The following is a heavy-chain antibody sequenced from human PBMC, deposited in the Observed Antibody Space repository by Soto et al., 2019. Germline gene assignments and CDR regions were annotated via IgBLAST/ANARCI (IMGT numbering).Heavy chain of an antibody. D-gene: IGHD3-3*01. CDR2: IWYDGTNK. CDR1: GFTFNSYG. Sequence: GGSLRLSCAASGFTFNSYGMHWVRQAPGKGLEWVAVIWYDGTNKYYADSVKGRFTISRDNSKNTLYLQMNSLRAEDTAVYYCARDYDFWSGYYIFGAFDIWGQGTMVTVSS. J-gene: IGHJ3*02. CDR3: ARDYDFWSGYYIFGAFDI. V-gene: IGHV3-33*01.